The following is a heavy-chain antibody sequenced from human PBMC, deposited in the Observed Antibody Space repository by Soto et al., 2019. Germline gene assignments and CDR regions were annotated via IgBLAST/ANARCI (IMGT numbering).Heavy chain of an antibody. V-gene: IGHV5-51*01. D-gene: IGHD5-18*01. CDR2: TYPGDSDT. CDR3: ARQHVDTAMEPIRGFDP. CDR1: GYSFTSYW. J-gene: IGHJ5*02. Sequence: PGESLKISCKGSGYSFTSYWIGWVRQMPGKGLEWMGITYPGDSDTRYSPSFQGQVTISADKSISTAYLQWSSLKASDTAMYYCARQHVDTAMEPIRGFDPWGQGTLVTVSS.